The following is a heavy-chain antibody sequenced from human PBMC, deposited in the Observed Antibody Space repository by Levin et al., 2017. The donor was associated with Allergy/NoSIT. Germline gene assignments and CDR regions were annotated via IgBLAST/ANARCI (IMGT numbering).Heavy chain of an antibody. CDR2: IYYSGST. V-gene: IGHV4-59*01. J-gene: IGHJ4*02. CDR1: GGSISSYY. Sequence: SQTLSLTCTVSGGSISSYYWSWVRQPPGKGLEWIGYIYYSGSTNYNPSLKSRVTMSLDTSKNQLSLKLSSVTAADTAVYYCARLYYYGSGSDFDDWGQGTLVTVAS. CDR3: ARLYYYGSGSDFDD. D-gene: IGHD3-10*01.